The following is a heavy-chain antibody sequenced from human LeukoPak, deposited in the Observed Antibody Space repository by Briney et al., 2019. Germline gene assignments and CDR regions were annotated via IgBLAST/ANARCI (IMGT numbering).Heavy chain of an antibody. D-gene: IGHD6-19*01. CDR1: GGSIRSSYYY. Sequence: PSETLSLTCTVSGGSIRSSYYYWGWIRQPPGKGLEWIGSIYDSGSTNYSPSLKSRVTISVDTSKNQFSLKLSSVTAADTAVYYCARDLGSGWPWGQGTLVTVSS. J-gene: IGHJ4*02. CDR3: ARDLGSGWP. CDR2: IYDSGST. V-gene: IGHV4-39*07.